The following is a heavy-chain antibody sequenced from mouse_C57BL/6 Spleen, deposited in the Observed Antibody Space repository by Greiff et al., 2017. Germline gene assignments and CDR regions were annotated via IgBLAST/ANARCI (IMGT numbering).Heavy chain of an antibody. CDR2: ISNGGGST. CDR3: ARGGDGDYFDY. J-gene: IGHJ2*01. Sequence: EVKLQESGGGLVQPGGSLKLSCAASGFTFSDYYMYWVRQTPEKRLEWVAYISNGGGSTYYPDTVKGRFTISRDNAKNTLYLQMSRLKSEDTAMYYCARGGDGDYFDYWGQGTTLTVSS. V-gene: IGHV5-12*01. CDR1: GFTFSDYY.